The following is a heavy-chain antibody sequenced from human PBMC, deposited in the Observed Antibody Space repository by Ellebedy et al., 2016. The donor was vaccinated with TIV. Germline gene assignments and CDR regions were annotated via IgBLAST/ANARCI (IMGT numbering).Heavy chain of an antibody. CDR1: GGSFSGYY. V-gene: IGHV4-34*01. Sequence: MPSETLSLTYAVYGGSFSGYYWTWIRQPPGKGLEWLGEINHSGSTTYNPSLKSRVTISVDTSRNRFSLKLSSVTAADTAVYYCARSTTVTTASYEYWGQGTLVTVSS. CDR2: INHSGST. D-gene: IGHD4-17*01. CDR3: ARSTTVTTASYEY. J-gene: IGHJ4*02.